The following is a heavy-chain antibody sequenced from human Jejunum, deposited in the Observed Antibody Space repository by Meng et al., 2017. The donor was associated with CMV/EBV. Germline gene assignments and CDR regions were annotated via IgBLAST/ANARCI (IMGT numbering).Heavy chain of an antibody. V-gene: IGHV4-38-2*01. J-gene: IGHJ6*02. CDR1: SISSGYY. D-gene: IGHD1-26*01. CDR3: ARTPHPIVGAAYGIDV. Sequence: SISSGYYWGWICQPPGQGLEWIGDIYYSGSTKYNPSLKSRVTISVDTSKSQFSLKVTSLTAADTAIYYCARTPHPIVGAAYGIDVWGQGTTVTVSS. CDR2: IYYSGST.